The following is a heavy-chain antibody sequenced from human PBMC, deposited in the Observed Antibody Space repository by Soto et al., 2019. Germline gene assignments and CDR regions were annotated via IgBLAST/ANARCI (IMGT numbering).Heavy chain of an antibody. Sequence: GGSLRLSCAASGFTFSSYDMHWVRQATGKGLEWVSAIGTAGDTYYPGSVKGRFTISRENAKNSLYLQMNSLRAGDTAVYYCARARETQWFGEFDAFDIWGQGTMVTVSS. D-gene: IGHD3-10*01. CDR3: ARARETQWFGEFDAFDI. CDR1: GFTFSSYD. J-gene: IGHJ3*02. V-gene: IGHV3-13*01. CDR2: IGTAGDT.